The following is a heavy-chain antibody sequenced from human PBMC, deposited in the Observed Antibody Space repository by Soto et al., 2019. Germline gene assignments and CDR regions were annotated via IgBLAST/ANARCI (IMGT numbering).Heavy chain of an antibody. CDR1: GDSISSDHW. CDR3: ESARWDI. D-gene: IGHD1-26*01. Sequence: SDTLXLTCTVSGDSISSDHWWSWVRQPPGKGLEWVGEINHTGKTNYNPSLKSRLTISADKSKNQFSLTLRSVTAADTAVYYCESARWDIWGQGTLVXVS. J-gene: IGHJ4*02. V-gene: IGHV4-4*02. CDR2: INHTGKT.